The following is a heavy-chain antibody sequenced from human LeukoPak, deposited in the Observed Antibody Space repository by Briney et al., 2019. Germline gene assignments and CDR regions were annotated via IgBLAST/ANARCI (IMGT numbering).Heavy chain of an antibody. CDR3: ARDWVTGAVWAFDI. CDR2: TYYRSQWYT. CDR1: GDSVSSNSAA. V-gene: IGHV6-1*01. Sequence: SQTLSLTCAISGDSVSSNSAAWNWIRQSPSRGLEWLGRTYYRSQWYTDYALSVKSRITINPDTSKNQFSLQLNSVTPEDTAVYYCARDWVTGAVWAFDIWDQGTVVTVSS. J-gene: IGHJ3*02. D-gene: IGHD2-21*02.